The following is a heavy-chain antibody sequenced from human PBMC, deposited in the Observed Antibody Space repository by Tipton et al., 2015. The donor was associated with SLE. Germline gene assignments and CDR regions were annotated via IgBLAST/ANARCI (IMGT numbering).Heavy chain of an antibody. D-gene: IGHD3-22*01. CDR3: AREDYYGSSGSSWHFDL. CDR1: GGSISSSSYY. V-gene: IGHV4-39*07. Sequence: TLSLTCTVSGGSISSSSYYWGWIRQPPGKGLEWIGSIYYSGSTYYNPSLKSRVTISVDTSKNQFSLKLSSVTAADTAVYYCAREDYYGSSGSSWHFDLWGRGTLVSVSS. J-gene: IGHJ2*01. CDR2: IYYSGST.